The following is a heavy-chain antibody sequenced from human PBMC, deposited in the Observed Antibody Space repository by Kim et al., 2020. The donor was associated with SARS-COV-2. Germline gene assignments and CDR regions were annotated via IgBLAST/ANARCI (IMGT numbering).Heavy chain of an antibody. J-gene: IGHJ4*02. D-gene: IGHD3-22*01. CDR1: GFTFSSYA. V-gene: IGHV3-23*03. CDR2: IYSGGSST. CDR3: ARGYYDSSGYYYGYYFDY. Sequence: GGSLRLSCAASGFTFSSYAMSWVRQAPGKGLEWVSVIYSGGSSTYYADSVKGRFTISRDNSKNTLYLQMNSLRAEDTAVYYCARGYYDSSGYYYGYYFDYWGQGTLVTVSS.